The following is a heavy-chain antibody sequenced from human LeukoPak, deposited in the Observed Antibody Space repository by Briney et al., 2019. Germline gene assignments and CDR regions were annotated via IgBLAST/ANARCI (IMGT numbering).Heavy chain of an antibody. J-gene: IGHJ4*02. V-gene: IGHV3-48*04. D-gene: IGHD3-16*01. Sequence: AGGSLRLSCAASGFTFSRYSMNWVRQAPGKGLEWISFVSISSGTIYYADSVNGRFRISRDNAKSSLDLEMNSLRAEDTAVYYCARAMSTFGGVRNYFDSWGQGTLVTVSS. CDR3: ARAMSTFGGVRNYFDS. CDR1: GFTFSRYS. CDR2: VSISSGTI.